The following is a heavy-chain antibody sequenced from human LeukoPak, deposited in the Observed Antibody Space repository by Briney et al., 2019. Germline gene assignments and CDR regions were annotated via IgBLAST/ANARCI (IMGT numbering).Heavy chain of an antibody. V-gene: IGHV3-23*01. J-gene: IGHJ5*02. CDR2: ISGSGGST. D-gene: IGHD3-10*01. CDR3: AKWAGYYGSGSYYNWFDP. CDR1: GFTFSSYA. Sequence: GGSLRLSCAASGFTFSSYAMSWVRQAPGKGLEWVSAISGSGGSTYYADCVKGRFTISRDNSKNTLYLQMNSLRAEDTAVYYCAKWAGYYGSGSYYNWFDPWGQGTLVTVSS.